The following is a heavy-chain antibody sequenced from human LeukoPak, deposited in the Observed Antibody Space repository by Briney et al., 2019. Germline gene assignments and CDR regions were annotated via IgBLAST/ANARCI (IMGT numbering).Heavy chain of an antibody. Sequence: ASVKVSCKASGYTFTAHYLHWVRQAPGQGLEWMAWINHNSGGTKYAEKFQGRVTVTRDTSTSTAYMELSRLRSDDTAVYYCARGTDYGDYGGTWFHYYYMDVWGEGTTVTVSS. J-gene: IGHJ6*03. D-gene: IGHD4-17*01. CDR2: INHNSGGT. CDR1: GYTFTAHY. V-gene: IGHV1-2*02. CDR3: ARGTDYGDYGGTWFHYYYMDV.